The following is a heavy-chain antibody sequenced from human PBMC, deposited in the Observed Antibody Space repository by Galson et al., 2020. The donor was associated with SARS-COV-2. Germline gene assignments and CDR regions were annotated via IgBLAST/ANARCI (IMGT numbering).Heavy chain of an antibody. V-gene: IGHV4-39*01. Sequence: SETLSLTCTVSGGPISSSGYNWGWIRQPPGKGLEWIGSIYYSGTTYYNPSLKSRVTISIDTSKNQFSLKLSSVTATDTAVYYCARPQYSSSWYSMWFDPWGQGTLVTVSS. CDR3: ARPQYSSSWYSMWFDP. J-gene: IGHJ5*02. CDR2: IYYSGTT. D-gene: IGHD6-13*01. CDR1: GGPISSSGYN.